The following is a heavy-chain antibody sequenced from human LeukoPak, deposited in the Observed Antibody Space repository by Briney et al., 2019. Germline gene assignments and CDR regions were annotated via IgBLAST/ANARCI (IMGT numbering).Heavy chain of an antibody. Sequence: GGSLRLSCAASGFTFSSYWMSWVRQAPGKGLEWVSAISGSGGSTYYADSVKGRFTISRDNSKNSLYLQLNSLRAEDTAVYYCARSRFYFDYWGQGTLVTVSS. J-gene: IGHJ4*02. V-gene: IGHV3-23*01. CDR3: ARSRFYFDY. CDR2: ISGSGGST. CDR1: GFTFSSYW.